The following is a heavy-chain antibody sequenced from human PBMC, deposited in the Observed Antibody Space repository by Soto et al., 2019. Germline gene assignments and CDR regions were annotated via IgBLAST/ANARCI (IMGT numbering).Heavy chain of an antibody. CDR3: AKGDRNQPAVFDY. CDR1: GFTFSSYA. J-gene: IGHJ4*02. D-gene: IGHD2-2*01. V-gene: IGHV3-23*01. CDR2: ISGSGSST. Sequence: DVQLLESGGGLLVQPGGSLRLSCAASGFTFSSYAMSWVRQAPGKGLEWVSGISGSGSSTYYVDSVKGRFTISRDNSKKTPSLQMNSLRADDTAVYYCAKGDRNQPAVFDYWGQGTLVTVSS.